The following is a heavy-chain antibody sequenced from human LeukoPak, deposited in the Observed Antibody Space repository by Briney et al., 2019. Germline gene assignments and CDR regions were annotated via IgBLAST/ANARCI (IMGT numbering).Heavy chain of an antibody. J-gene: IGHJ4*02. Sequence: GGSLRLSCAASGFTFSRYSMSWVRQAPGKGLEWVANIKQDGSDKHYVDSVKGRFTISRDNAKKSLYLQMSSLRVEDTAVYYCARDRAAAGDEFEYWGQGTLVTVSS. CDR2: IKQDGSDK. CDR1: GFTFSRYS. V-gene: IGHV3-7*03. D-gene: IGHD6-13*01. CDR3: ARDRAAAGDEFEY.